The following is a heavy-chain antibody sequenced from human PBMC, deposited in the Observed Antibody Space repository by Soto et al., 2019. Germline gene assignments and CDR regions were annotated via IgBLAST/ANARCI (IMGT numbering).Heavy chain of an antibody. CDR2: IYYSGST. D-gene: IGHD5-12*01. CDR3: AGLYTGYEAFDY. CDR1: GGSINSGDYY. J-gene: IGHJ4*02. Sequence: SETLSLTCSVSGGSINSGDYYWSWIRQSPGKGLEWIGYIYYSGSTYYNPSLKSRSTISIDTSKNQFFLDVDSVTAADTAVYYCAGLYTGYEAFDYWGQGTLVTVSS. V-gene: IGHV4-30-4*01.